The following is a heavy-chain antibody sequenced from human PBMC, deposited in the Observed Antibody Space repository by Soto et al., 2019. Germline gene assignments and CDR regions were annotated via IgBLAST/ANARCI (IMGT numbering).Heavy chain of an antibody. CDR1: GYTFSRYG. J-gene: IGHJ6*02. CDR2: ISGYNGDT. Sequence: ASVKVSCKASGYTFSRYGISWVRQAPGQGLEWMGWISGYNGDTNFAQKFQGRVTMTIDTSTTTAYMELRSLTSDDTAVYYCAKNGQPPYYYYGLDVWGQGTTVTVSS. CDR3: AKNGQPPYYYYGLDV. D-gene: IGHD2-8*01. V-gene: IGHV1-18*01.